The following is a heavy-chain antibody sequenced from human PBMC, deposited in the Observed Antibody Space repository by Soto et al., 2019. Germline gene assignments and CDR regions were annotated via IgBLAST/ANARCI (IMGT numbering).Heavy chain of an antibody. Sequence: GESLKISCKGSGYSFTSYWIGWVRQMPGKGLEWMGIIFPSDSDTRYSPSFQGQVTISADKSISTAFLQWSRLKASDTAIFYCAGTYYYDISDYYPFDFWGQGTLVTVSS. CDR3: AGTYYYDISDYYPFDF. V-gene: IGHV5-51*01. CDR2: IFPSDSDT. CDR1: GYSFTSYW. J-gene: IGHJ4*02. D-gene: IGHD3-22*01.